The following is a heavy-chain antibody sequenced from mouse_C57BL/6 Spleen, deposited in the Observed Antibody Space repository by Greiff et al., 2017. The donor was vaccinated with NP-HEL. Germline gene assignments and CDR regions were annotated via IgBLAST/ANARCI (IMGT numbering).Heavy chain of an antibody. V-gene: IGHV1-54*01. CDR1: GYAFTNYL. Sequence: QVQLQQSGAELVRPGTSVKVSCKASGYAFTNYLIEWVKQRPGQGLEWIGVINPGSGGTNYNEKFKGKATLTADKSSSTAYMHLSSLTSEDSAVYFCARGTYYFDYWGQGTTLTVSS. J-gene: IGHJ2*01. CDR2: INPGSGGT. D-gene: IGHD3-3*01. CDR3: ARGTYYFDY.